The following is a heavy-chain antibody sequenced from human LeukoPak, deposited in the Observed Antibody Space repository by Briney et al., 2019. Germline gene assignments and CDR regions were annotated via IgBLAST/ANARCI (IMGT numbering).Heavy chain of an antibody. Sequence: SETVSLTCAVYGGSFSGYYWSWIRQPPGKGLEWIGEINHSGSTNYNPSLKSRVTISVDTSKNQFSLKLSSVTAADTAVYYCASQTWATSDLYDYWGQGTLVTVSS. CDR3: ASQTWATSDLYDY. CDR2: INHSGST. CDR1: GGSFSGYY. V-gene: IGHV4-34*01. J-gene: IGHJ4*02.